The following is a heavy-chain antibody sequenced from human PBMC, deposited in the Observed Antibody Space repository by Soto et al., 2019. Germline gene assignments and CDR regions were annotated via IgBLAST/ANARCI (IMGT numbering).Heavy chain of an antibody. CDR3: ARGPGSSDWRFSYYYMDV. Sequence: QVQLVQSGAEVKKPGASVKVSCTFTSYDINWVRQATGQGLEWMAWMNPNSGNTRYAQKFQGRVTMTRNTSNFTAFMELSSLRSEDTAVYYCARGPGSSDWRFSYYYMDVLGQGTTVTVSS. V-gene: IGHV1-8*01. CDR2: MNPNSGNT. J-gene: IGHJ6*02. D-gene: IGHD6-19*01. CDR1: FTSYD.